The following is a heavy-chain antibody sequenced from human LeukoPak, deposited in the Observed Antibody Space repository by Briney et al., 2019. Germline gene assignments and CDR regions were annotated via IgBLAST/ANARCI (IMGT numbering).Heavy chain of an antibody. V-gene: IGHV3-33*01. CDR2: IWYDGSNK. D-gene: IGHD5-12*01. CDR3: ARKSGYGDY. CDR1: GFTFSYYG. J-gene: IGHJ4*02. Sequence: PGRSLRLSCATSGFTFSYYGMHWVRQAPGKGLEWVAVIWYDGSNKYYADSVKGRFTISRDNSKNTLYLQMNSLRAEDTAVYYCARKSGYGDYWGQGTLVTVSS.